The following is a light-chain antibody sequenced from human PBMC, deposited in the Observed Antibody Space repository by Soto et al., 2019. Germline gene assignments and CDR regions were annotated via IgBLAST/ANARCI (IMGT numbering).Light chain of an antibody. CDR2: EVS. J-gene: IGLJ3*02. CDR1: SSDVGGYNY. Sequence: QSVLTQPASVSGSPGQSITISCTGTSSDVGGYNYVSWYQQHPGKAPKLMIYEVSNRPSGVSNRFSGSKSGNTASLTISGLQAEDEADYYCSSYTSDITRVFGGGTKLTVL. CDR3: SSYTSDITRV. V-gene: IGLV2-14*01.